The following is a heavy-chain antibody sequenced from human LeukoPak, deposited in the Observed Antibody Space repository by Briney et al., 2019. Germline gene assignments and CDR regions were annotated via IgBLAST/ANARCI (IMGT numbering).Heavy chain of an antibody. Sequence: PSETLSLTCAVYGGSFSGYYWSWIRQPPGKGLGWIGEINHSGSTNYNPSLKSRVTISVDTSKNQFSLKLSSVTAADTAVYYCARGVHSGPLGESARKPYYYYGMDVWGQGTTVTVSS. CDR2: INHSGST. D-gene: IGHD3-10*01. J-gene: IGHJ6*02. CDR1: GGSFSGYY. V-gene: IGHV4-34*01. CDR3: ARGVHSGPLGESARKPYYYYGMDV.